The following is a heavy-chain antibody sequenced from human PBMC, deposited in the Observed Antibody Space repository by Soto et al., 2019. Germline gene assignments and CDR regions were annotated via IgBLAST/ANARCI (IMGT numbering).Heavy chain of an antibody. D-gene: IGHD1-7*01. CDR2: IHSSGTT. CDR1: SGSINSFY. CDR3: ARDRIIGTSYSDY. J-gene: IGHJ4*02. Sequence: SETLSLTCTVSSGSINSFYWSWIRQPAGKGLEWIGRIHSSGTTNYNPSLKSRVTMSVDTSRNQFSLKLTSVTAADTAVYYCARDRIIGTSYSDYWGQGVLVTV. V-gene: IGHV4-4*07.